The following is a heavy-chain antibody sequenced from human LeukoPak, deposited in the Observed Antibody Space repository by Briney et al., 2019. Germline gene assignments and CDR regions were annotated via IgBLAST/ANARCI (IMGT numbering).Heavy chain of an antibody. CDR3: ARRTSAARNFDY. D-gene: IGHD6-6*01. CDR1: GFTFSDYY. J-gene: IGHJ4*02. V-gene: IGHV3-11*03. Sequence: GGSLRLSCAASGFTFSDYYMSWIRQAPGKGLEWVSYISSSSSYTNYADSVKGRFTISRDNAKNSLYLQMNSLRAEDTAVCYCARRTSAARNFDYWGQGTLVTVSS. CDR2: ISSSSSYT.